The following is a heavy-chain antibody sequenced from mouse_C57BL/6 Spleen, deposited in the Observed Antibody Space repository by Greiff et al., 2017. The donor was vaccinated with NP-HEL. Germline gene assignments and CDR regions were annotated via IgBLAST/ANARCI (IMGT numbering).Heavy chain of an antibody. Sequence: EVQLQQSGPELVKPGASVKISCKASGYTFTDYYMNWVKQSHGKSLEWIGDINPNNGGTSYNQKFKGKATLTVDKSSSTAYMELRSLTSEDSAVYYCARGAVVAGDAMDYWGQGTSVTVSS. J-gene: IGHJ4*01. D-gene: IGHD1-1*01. V-gene: IGHV1-26*01. CDR1: GYTFTDYY. CDR2: INPNNGGT. CDR3: ARGAVVAGDAMDY.